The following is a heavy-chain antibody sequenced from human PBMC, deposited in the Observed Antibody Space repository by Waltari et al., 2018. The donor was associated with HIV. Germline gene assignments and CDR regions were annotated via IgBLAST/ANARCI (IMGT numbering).Heavy chain of an antibody. Sequence: QVQLQESGPGLVKPSETLSLTCTVSGGSISSYYWSWIRQPAGKGLEWIGRIYTSGSTNYHPSLKSRVTMSVDTSKTQFSLKRSSLTAADTAVYYCAGTYYDYVWGSYRPPPFDYWGQGTLVTVSS. CDR2: IYTSGST. V-gene: IGHV4-4*07. CDR1: GGSISSYY. D-gene: IGHD3-16*02. CDR3: AGTYYDYVWGSYRPPPFDY. J-gene: IGHJ4*02.